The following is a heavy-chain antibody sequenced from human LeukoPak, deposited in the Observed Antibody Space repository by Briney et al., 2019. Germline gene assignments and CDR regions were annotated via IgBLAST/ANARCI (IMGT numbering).Heavy chain of an antibody. CDR1: GFTFSSYN. D-gene: IGHD3-22*01. V-gene: IGHV3-48*01. Sequence: PGGSLRLSCAASGFTFSSYNMNWVRQAPGKGLEWVSYITGSSSSIYYADSVKGRFTISRDNAKNSLYLQMNSLRAEDTAVYYCARTTPYYYDPGAFDIWGQGTMVTVSS. CDR2: ITGSSSSI. CDR3: ARTTPYYYDPGAFDI. J-gene: IGHJ3*02.